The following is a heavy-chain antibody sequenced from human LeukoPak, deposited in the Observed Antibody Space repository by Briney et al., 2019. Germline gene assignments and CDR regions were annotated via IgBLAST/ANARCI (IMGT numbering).Heavy chain of an antibody. Sequence: PGGSLRLSCAASGFTFSDYYMSWIRQAPGKGLEWVSYISSSGSTIYYADPVKGRFTISRDNAKNSLYLQMNSLRAEDTAVYYCARAGMYYDSSGDTTEFDYWGQGTLVTVSS. CDR3: ARAGMYYDSSGDTTEFDY. CDR1: GFTFSDYY. D-gene: IGHD3-22*01. CDR2: ISSSGSTI. V-gene: IGHV3-11*01. J-gene: IGHJ4*02.